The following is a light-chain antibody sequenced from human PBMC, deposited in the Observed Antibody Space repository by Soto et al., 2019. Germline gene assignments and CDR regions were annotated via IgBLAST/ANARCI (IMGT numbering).Light chain of an antibody. J-gene: IGKJ2*01. V-gene: IGKV1-5*01. CDR1: QSISSW. Sequence: DIPMTQSPSTLSASVGDRVTITCRASQSISSWLAWYQQKPGKDPKLLIYDASSLERGVPSRLSGSGSGSEFTLTISSLQHDDFATYYCQQYNSYSPYTFGQGTKLEIK. CDR3: QQYNSYSPYT. CDR2: DAS.